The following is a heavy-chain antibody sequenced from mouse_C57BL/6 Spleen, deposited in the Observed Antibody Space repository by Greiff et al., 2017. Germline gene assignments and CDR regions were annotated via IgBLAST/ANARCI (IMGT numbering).Heavy chain of an antibody. CDR3: ARRANGDPWYIDV. Sequence: QVQLQQSGAELVRPGTSVTVSCKASGYAFTHYLIEWVKQRPGQGLEWIGVINPGSGGTNYNEKFKGKATLTADKSSSTAYMQLSSLTSEDSAVYFCARRANGDPWYIDVWGTGTTVTVSS. J-gene: IGHJ1*03. D-gene: IGHD4-1*01. V-gene: IGHV1-54*01. CDR2: INPGSGGT. CDR1: GYAFTHYL.